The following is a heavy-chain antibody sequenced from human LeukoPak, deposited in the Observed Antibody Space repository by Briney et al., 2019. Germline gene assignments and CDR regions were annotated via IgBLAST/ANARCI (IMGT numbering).Heavy chain of an antibody. CDR3: ERTNYGDYNWFDP. J-gene: IGHJ5*02. CDR1: GDSVSSDSYY. D-gene: IGHD4-17*01. CDR2: IHNSGST. V-gene: IGHV4-61*01. Sequence: RTSETLSLTCKVSGDSVSSDSYYWSWIRQPPGQGLEWIVYIHNSGSTKYNASLKSRLTIPVDTSKNQFSLEVTSVTTADTAVYYCERTNYGDYNWFDPWGQGTLVTVSS.